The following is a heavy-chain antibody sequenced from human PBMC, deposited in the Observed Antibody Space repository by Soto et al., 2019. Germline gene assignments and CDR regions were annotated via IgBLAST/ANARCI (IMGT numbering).Heavy chain of an antibody. CDR3: ARHKRDLRFLEWSYYFDY. J-gene: IGHJ4*02. CDR1: GFTFRSYA. V-gene: IGHV3-30-3*01. CDR2: ISYDGSNK. Sequence: GGSLRLSCAASGFTFRSYAMSWVRQAPGKGLEWVALISYDGSNKYYADSVKGRFTISRDNSKNTLYLQMNSLRAEDTAVYYCARHKRDLRFLEWSYYFDYWGQGTLVTVSS. D-gene: IGHD3-3*01.